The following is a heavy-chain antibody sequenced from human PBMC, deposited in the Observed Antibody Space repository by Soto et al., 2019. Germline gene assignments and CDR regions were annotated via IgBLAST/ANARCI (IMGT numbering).Heavy chain of an antibody. CDR2: IIPIFGTA. D-gene: IGHD2-21*02. Sequence: QVQLVQSGAEVKKPGSSVKVSCKASGGTFSSYAISWVRQAPGQGLEWMGGIIPIFGTANYAQKFQGRVTITADESTSTAYMELSSLRSEDTAVYYCGRGGHIVVVTAIRRDAFDIWGQGTMVTVSS. CDR3: GRGGHIVVVTAIRRDAFDI. CDR1: GGTFSSYA. J-gene: IGHJ3*02. V-gene: IGHV1-69*12.